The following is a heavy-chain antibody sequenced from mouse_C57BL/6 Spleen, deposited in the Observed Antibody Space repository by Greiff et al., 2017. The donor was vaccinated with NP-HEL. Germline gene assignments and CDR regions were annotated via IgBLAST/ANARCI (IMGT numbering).Heavy chain of an antibody. Sequence: VKLQQPGAELVKPGASVKLSCKASGYTFTSYWMHWVKQRPGRGLEWIGRIDPNSGGTKYNEKFKSKATLTVDKPSSTAYMQLSSLTSEDSAVYYCARSRTTVVAEDFDYWGQGTTLTVSS. V-gene: IGHV1-72*01. CDR3: ARSRTTVVAEDFDY. CDR2: IDPNSGGT. J-gene: IGHJ2*01. D-gene: IGHD1-1*01. CDR1: GYTFTSYW.